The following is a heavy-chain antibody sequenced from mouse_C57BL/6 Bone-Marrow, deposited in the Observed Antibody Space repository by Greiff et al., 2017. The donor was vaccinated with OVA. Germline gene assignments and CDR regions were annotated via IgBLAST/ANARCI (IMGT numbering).Heavy chain of an antibody. D-gene: IGHD1-1*01. Sequence: QVQLKQSGAELVKPGASVKISCKASGYAFSSYWMNWVKQRPGKGLAWIGQIYPGDGDTNYNGKFKGKATLTADKSSSTAYMQLSSLTSEDSAVYFCARKGSSPRAMDYWGQGTSVTVSS. CDR2: IYPGDGDT. V-gene: IGHV1-80*01. J-gene: IGHJ4*01. CDR1: GYAFSSYW. CDR3: ARKGSSPRAMDY.